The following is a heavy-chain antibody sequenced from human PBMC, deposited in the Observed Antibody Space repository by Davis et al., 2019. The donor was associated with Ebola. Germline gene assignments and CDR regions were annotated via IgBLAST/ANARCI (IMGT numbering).Heavy chain of an antibody. D-gene: IGHD2-21*02. CDR1: GYTFTSYG. Sequence: ASVKVSCKASGYTFTSYGISWVRQAPGQGLEWMGWINPNSGGTNYAQKFQGWVTMTRDTSTSTAYMELRSLRSDDTAVYYCARLGGDLYYYDMDVWGQGTTVTVSS. CDR2: INPNSGGT. V-gene: IGHV1-18*01. CDR3: ARLGGDLYYYDMDV. J-gene: IGHJ6*02.